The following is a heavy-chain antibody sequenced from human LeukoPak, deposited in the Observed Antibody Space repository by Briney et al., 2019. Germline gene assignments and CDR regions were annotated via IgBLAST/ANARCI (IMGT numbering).Heavy chain of an antibody. Sequence: GGSLRLSCAASGFAFSSYSMNWVRQAPGKELEWVSYITSSSNTIYYAESVKGRFTISRDNAKNSLYLQMNSLRDEDTAVYYCASGDHYDYWGQGTLVTVSS. CDR2: ITSSSNTI. V-gene: IGHV3-48*02. J-gene: IGHJ4*02. D-gene: IGHD1-14*01. CDR1: GFAFSSYS. CDR3: ASGDHYDY.